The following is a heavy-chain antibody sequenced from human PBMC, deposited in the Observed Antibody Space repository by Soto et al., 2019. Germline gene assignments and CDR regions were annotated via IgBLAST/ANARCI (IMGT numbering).Heavy chain of an antibody. CDR2: IYPGDSDT. J-gene: IGHJ6*02. CDR3: AASIFYYGMDV. CDR1: GYTFMNYW. Sequence: GESLKVPCRGSGYTFMNYWSGRVRQMPGKGLEWMGIIYPGDSDTKYNPSFQGQVTISADKSITTTYLQWSSLKASDTAIYYCAASIFYYGMDVWGQGTTVTVSS. V-gene: IGHV5-51*01.